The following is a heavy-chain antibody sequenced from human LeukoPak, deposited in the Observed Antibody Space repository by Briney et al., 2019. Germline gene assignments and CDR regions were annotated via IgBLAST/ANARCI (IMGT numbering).Heavy chain of an antibody. CDR1: GSTFSSYD. Sequence: GGSLRLSCAASGSTFSSYDMHWVRQATGKGLEWVSAIGTAGDTYYPGSVKGRFTISRENAKNSLYLQMNSLRAGDTAVYYCARGPYGSGLGPWGQGTLVTVSS. D-gene: IGHD3-10*01. V-gene: IGHV3-13*04. CDR3: ARGPYGSGLGP. J-gene: IGHJ5*02. CDR2: IGTAGDT.